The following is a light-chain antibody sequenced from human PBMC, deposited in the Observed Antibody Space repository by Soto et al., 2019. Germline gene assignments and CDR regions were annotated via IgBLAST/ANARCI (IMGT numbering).Light chain of an antibody. J-gene: IGLJ1*01. CDR3: SSYTISSTYV. CDR1: SSDVGSYSR. CDR2: DVN. V-gene: IGLV2-18*02. Sequence: QSVLTQPPSVSGSPGQSVAISCTGTSSDVGSYSRVSWYQQPPGTAPKLMIYDVNNRPSGVPDRFSGSKSGNTASLTISGLQAEDEADYYCSSYTISSTYVFGTGTKVTVL.